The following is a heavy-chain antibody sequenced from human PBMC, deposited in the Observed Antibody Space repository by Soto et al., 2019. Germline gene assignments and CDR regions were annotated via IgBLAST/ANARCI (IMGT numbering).Heavy chain of an antibody. D-gene: IGHD1-26*01. CDR3: AKGEKRRIFDY. J-gene: IGHJ4*02. Sequence: VGSLRLSCAASGFTFSIYAMSWVRQAPGKGLEWVSAISGSGGSTYYADSVKGRFTISRDNSKNKLYMQMNSLRAEDTAVYQCAKGEKRRIFDYWGKGTRGTVPS. V-gene: IGHV3-23*01. CDR1: GFTFSIYA. CDR2: ISGSGGST.